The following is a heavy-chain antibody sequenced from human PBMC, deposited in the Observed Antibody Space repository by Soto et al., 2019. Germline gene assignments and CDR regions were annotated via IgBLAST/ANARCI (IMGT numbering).Heavy chain of an antibody. CDR3: TRRPLAYFGN. D-gene: IGHD6-13*01. CDR1: GGSISSGGYY. CDR2: IYYSGST. J-gene: IGHJ4*02. Sequence: SETLSLTCTVSGGSISSGGYYWSWIRQHPGKGLEWIGYIYYSGSTYYNPSLKSRVTISVDTSKNQFSLKLSSVTAADTAVYYCTRRPLAYFGNWGRGTQVTVSS. V-gene: IGHV4-31*03.